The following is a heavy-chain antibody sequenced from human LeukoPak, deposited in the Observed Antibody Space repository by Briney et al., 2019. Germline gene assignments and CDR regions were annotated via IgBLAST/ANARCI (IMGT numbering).Heavy chain of an antibody. J-gene: IGHJ4*02. CDR3: AREYSSSWRRFDY. CDR1: GFTFSGHG. CDR2: ISGSGSDT. Sequence: GGSLRLSCAVSGFTFSGHGMHWVRQVPGKGLEWVASISGSGSDTYNEDAVKGRFTISRDNSKNTLYLQMNSLRAEDTAVYNCAREYSSSWRRFDYWGQGTLVTASS. D-gene: IGHD6-13*01. V-gene: IGHV3-23*01.